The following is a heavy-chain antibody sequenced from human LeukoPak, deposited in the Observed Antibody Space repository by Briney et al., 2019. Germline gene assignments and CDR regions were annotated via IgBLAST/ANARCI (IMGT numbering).Heavy chain of an antibody. Sequence: ASVKVSCKASGYTFTSYYMHWVRQAPGQGLEWMGIINPSGGSTSYAQKFQGRVTMTRDTSTSTAYMELSSLRSEDTAVYYCARGTGYYDSSGYYLFDYWGQGTLVTVSS. D-gene: IGHD3-22*01. CDR2: INPSGGST. CDR3: ARGTGYYDSSGYYLFDY. CDR1: GYTFTSYY. J-gene: IGHJ4*02. V-gene: IGHV1-46*01.